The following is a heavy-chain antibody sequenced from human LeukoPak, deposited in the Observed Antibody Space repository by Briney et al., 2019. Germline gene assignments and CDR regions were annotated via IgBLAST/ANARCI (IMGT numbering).Heavy chain of an antibody. Sequence: GGSLRLSCAASGFTFISYWMHWVRQAPGKGLVWVSRINSDGSSTSYADSAKGRFTISRDNAKNTPYLQMNTLRAEDTAVYYCARAAYSSMDVWGQGTTVTVSS. V-gene: IGHV3-74*01. J-gene: IGHJ6*02. CDR1: GFTFISYW. CDR2: INSDGSST. D-gene: IGHD6-13*01. CDR3: ARAAYSSMDV.